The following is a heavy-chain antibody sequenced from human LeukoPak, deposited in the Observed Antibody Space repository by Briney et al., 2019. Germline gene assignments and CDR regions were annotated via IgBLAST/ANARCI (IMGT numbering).Heavy chain of an antibody. CDR2: MYSGGNT. V-gene: IGHV3-66*01. J-gene: IGHJ4*02. Sequence: GGSLILSCTASGFTVSSSYISWVRQAPGKGLEWVSVMYSGGNTYYADSVKGRFTISRDKSKNTLYLQMNSLRAEDTAVYHCARVQAVFQNFDYWGQGTLVTVSS. CDR1: GFTVSSSY. CDR3: ARVQAVFQNFDY.